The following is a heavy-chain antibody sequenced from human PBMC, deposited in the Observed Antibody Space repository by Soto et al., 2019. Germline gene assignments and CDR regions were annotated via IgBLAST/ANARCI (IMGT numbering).Heavy chain of an antibody. CDR3: AREKGYISGPKNFDS. V-gene: IGHV4-30-4*01. CDR2: IYDSGSS. Sequence: PSETLSLTCTVSGGSVSSGDYFWSWIRQPPGKGLEWIGYIYDSGSSYYNPSLKSRVTMSVDTSKNQFYLKLRSVTAADTAMYYCAREKGYISGPKNFDSWGQGTLVTVSS. D-gene: IGHD5-12*01. J-gene: IGHJ4*02. CDR1: GGSVSSGDYF.